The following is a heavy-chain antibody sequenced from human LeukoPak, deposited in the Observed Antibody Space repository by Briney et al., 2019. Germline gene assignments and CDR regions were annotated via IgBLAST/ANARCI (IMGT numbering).Heavy chain of an antibody. V-gene: IGHV4-59*01. CDR2: IYYSGST. J-gene: IGHJ3*02. CDR3: ARENLSGGSGRRDAFDI. Sequence: PSETLSLTCTVSGGSISSYYWSWIRQPPGKGLEWIGYIYYSGSTNYYPSLKSRVTISVDTSKNQFSLKLSSVTAADTAVYYCARENLSGGSGRRDAFDIWGQGTMVTVSS. CDR1: GGSISSYY. D-gene: IGHD3-10*01.